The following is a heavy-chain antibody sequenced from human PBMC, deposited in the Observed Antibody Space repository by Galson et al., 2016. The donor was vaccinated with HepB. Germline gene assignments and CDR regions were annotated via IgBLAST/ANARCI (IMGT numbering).Heavy chain of an antibody. Sequence: SLRLSCAASGFSFSSYAMSWVRQTPGKGLEWVSTISGTGGYIYYADSVKGRFTISRDNSKNTLYLQMNSLTAEDSALYYCARDIAATGDIIFHYWGQGTLVTVSS. CDR1: GFSFSSYA. D-gene: IGHD6-13*01. J-gene: IGHJ4*02. CDR3: ARDIAATGDIIFHY. CDR2: ISGTGGYI. V-gene: IGHV3-23*01.